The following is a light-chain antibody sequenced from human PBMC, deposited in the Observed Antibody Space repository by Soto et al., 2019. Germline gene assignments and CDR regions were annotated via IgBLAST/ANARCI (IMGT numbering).Light chain of an antibody. CDR1: QDISNY. CDR2: AAS. Sequence: DFQMTQSPSSLSASVGDRVTITCQASQDISNYLAWYQQKPGKVPKLLIYAASTLQSGVPSRFSGSGSGTDFTLTISSLQPEDVATYYCQKYNSAPRTFGQGTKVDIK. CDR3: QKYNSAPRT. J-gene: IGKJ1*01. V-gene: IGKV1-27*01.